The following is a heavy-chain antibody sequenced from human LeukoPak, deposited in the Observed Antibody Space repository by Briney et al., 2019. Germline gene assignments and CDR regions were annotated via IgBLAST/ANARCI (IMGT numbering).Heavy chain of an antibody. Sequence: SGGSLRLSCAASGFTFSSYAMSWVRQAPGKGLEWVSVIYSGGSTYYADSVKGRFTISRDNSKNTLYLQMNSLRAEDTAVYYCAREDYGGNSWGQGTLVTVSS. CDR2: IYSGGST. J-gene: IGHJ4*02. D-gene: IGHD4-23*01. CDR3: AREDYGGNS. V-gene: IGHV3-66*01. CDR1: GFTFSSYA.